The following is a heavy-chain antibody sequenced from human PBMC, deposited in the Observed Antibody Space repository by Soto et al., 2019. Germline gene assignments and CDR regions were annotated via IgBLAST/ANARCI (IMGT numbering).Heavy chain of an antibody. Sequence: GGSLRLSCAASGFTFSSYGMHWVRQAPGKGLEWVAVIWYDGSNKYYADSVKGRFTISRDNSKNTLYLQMNSLRAEDTAVYYCARDPLGYCSSTSCYAPEYYYGMDVWGQGTTVTVSS. D-gene: IGHD2-2*01. V-gene: IGHV3-33*01. CDR2: IWYDGSNK. CDR3: ARDPLGYCSSTSCYAPEYYYGMDV. CDR1: GFTFSSYG. J-gene: IGHJ6*02.